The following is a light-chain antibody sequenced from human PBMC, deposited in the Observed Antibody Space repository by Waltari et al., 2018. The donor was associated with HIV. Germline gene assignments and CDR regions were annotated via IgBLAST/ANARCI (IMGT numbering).Light chain of an antibody. CDR1: GSTTGSST. Sequence: QPVSTHSTSASGTRGQRVTISCSRSGSTTGSSTVPWYQQGPGTAPKLLIYRNNRRPSGVPDRFSGSKSGASASLAISGLQSEDEADYYCAAWDDSLNGPVFGGGTRLTVL. CDR3: AAWDDSLNGPV. CDR2: RNN. V-gene: IGLV1-44*01. J-gene: IGLJ2*01.